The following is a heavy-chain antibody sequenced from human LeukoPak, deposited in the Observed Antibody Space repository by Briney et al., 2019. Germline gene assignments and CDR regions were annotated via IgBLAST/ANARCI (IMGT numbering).Heavy chain of an antibody. CDR3: ARDRGVGAIDYFDY. CDR1: GYTFTGYY. J-gene: IGHJ4*02. D-gene: IGHD1-26*01. Sequence: ASVKVSCTASGYTFTGYYMHWVRQAPGQGLERMGWINPNSGGTNYAQKFQGWVTMTRDTSISTAYMELSRLRSDDTAVYYCARDRGVGAIDYFDYWGQGTLVTVSS. CDR2: INPNSGGT. V-gene: IGHV1-2*04.